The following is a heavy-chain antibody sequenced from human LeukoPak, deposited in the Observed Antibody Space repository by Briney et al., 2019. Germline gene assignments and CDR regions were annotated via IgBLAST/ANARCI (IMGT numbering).Heavy chain of an antibody. CDR1: GFTLTYY. Sequence: GASVKVSCKASGFTLTYYIHWVRQDPRQGLQWMGWIKPNSGDTDYAQKFQGRVTMNRDTSISTVYMELSSLRSDDTAVYYCARADSVPAGDYHYWYMDVWGKGTTVTVSS. D-gene: IGHD2-2*01. CDR2: IKPNSGDT. V-gene: IGHV1-2*02. CDR3: ARADSVPAGDYHYWYMDV. J-gene: IGHJ6*03.